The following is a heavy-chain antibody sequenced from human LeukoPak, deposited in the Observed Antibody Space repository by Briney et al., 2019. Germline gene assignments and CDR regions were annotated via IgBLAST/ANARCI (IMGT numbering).Heavy chain of an antibody. V-gene: IGHV4-39*01. CDR3: ARHVGRVYEGFGESNFDY. CDR2: VYYSGST. J-gene: IGHJ4*02. D-gene: IGHD3-10*01. CDR1: GASISSSSYY. Sequence: SETVSLTRTVAGASISSSSYYWGWLRQPPGRGLEWIGSVYYSGSTYYNPSLKSRVTISVDTSKNQFSLKLSSVTAADTAVYYCARHVGRVYEGFGESNFDYWGQGTLVTVSS.